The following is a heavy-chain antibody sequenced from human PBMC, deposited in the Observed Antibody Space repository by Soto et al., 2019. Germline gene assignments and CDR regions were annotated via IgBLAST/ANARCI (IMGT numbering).Heavy chain of an antibody. CDR3: ARMIRYFGWLFQYYFDD. J-gene: IGHJ4*02. Sequence: QVQLVQSGAEVKKPGASVKVSCKASGYTFTSYGISWVRQAPGQGLEWMGWISAYNGNTNYAQKLQGRVTMTTDTSTSKAYMELRSLRSDDTAVYYCARMIRYFGWLFQYYFDDWGQGPLVTVSS. V-gene: IGHV1-18*01. D-gene: IGHD3-9*01. CDR1: GYTFTSYG. CDR2: ISAYNGNT.